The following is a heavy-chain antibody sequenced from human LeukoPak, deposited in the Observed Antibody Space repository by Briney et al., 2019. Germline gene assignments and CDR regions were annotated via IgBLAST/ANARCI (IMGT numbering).Heavy chain of an antibody. Sequence: ASVKVSCKASGYTLTSYGISWVRQAPGQGLEWMGWISAYNGNTNYAQKFEGRVTMTTDTSTNTVYLELGSLKSDDTAVYYCARDDDSSLDYWGQGTLVAVSS. CDR2: ISAYNGNT. V-gene: IGHV1-18*01. D-gene: IGHD3-22*01. CDR3: ARDDDSSLDY. J-gene: IGHJ4*02. CDR1: GYTLTSYG.